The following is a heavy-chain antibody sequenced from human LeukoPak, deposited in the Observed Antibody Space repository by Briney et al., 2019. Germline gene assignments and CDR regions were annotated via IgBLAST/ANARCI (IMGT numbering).Heavy chain of an antibody. Sequence: SETLSLTCAVYGGSFSGYYWSWIRQPPGKVLEWIGEINHSGSTNYNPSLKSRVTISVDTSKNQFSLKLSSVTAADTAVYYCAPLQSDYGGNDWFDPWGQGTLVTVSS. V-gene: IGHV4-34*01. CDR2: INHSGST. CDR3: APLQSDYGGNDWFDP. J-gene: IGHJ5*02. D-gene: IGHD4-23*01. CDR1: GGSFSGYY.